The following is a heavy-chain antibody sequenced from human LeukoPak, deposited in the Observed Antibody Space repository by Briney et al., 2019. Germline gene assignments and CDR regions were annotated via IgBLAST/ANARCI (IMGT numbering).Heavy chain of an antibody. CDR3: ARGRGATSPSGWINFDY. Sequence: GASVKVSCKASGYTFTSYGISWVRQAPGQGLEWMGWISGYDGKTNYAQKFQGRVTMTTDTSTNTAYMELRTLRSDDTAVYYCARGRGATSPSGWINFDYWGQGTLVTVSS. D-gene: IGHD6-19*01. V-gene: IGHV1-18*01. J-gene: IGHJ4*02. CDR1: GYTFTSYG. CDR2: ISGYDGKT.